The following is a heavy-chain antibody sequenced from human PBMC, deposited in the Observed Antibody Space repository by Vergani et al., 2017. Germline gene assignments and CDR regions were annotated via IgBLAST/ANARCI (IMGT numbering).Heavy chain of an antibody. D-gene: IGHD2-21*01. CDR3: ARDGGEYDKDALDV. CDR1: GGSMSGYY. V-gene: IGHV4-59*12. CDR2: MYHSGST. J-gene: IGHJ3*01. Sequence: QLQLQESGPGLVKPSETLSLTCSVSGGSMSGYYWSWIRQPPGKELEWIGYMYHSGSTNYNPSLETRVTISGDTSKNQFSLKLTSVTAADTAVYYCARDGGEYDKDALDVWGQGTKVTVTS.